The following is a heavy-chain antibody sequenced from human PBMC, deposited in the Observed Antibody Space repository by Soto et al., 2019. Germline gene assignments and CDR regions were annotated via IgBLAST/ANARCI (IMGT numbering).Heavy chain of an antibody. D-gene: IGHD2-15*01. J-gene: IGHJ4*02. CDR3: ARGPGGPDGPGDY. V-gene: IGHV1-3*01. CDR1: GYTFTSYA. Sequence: QVQLVQSGAEVKKPGASVKVSCKASGYTFTSYAMHWVRQAPGQRLEWMGWSNAGNGKTKYSQKFQGGVTITRDPSGSTGHRERSSLRSEDTAVYYCARGPGGPDGPGDYWGQGTLVTVSS. CDR2: SNAGNGKT.